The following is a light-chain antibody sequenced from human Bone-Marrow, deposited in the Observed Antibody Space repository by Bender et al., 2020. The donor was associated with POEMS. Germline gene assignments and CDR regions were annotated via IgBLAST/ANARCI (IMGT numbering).Light chain of an antibody. CDR2: MNN. CDR1: ALPKQY. J-gene: IGLJ3*02. V-gene: IGLV3-25*03. Sequence: SYELTQPPSVSVSPGQTARTTCSGSALPKQYAYWYQQKPGQAPVLVIYMNNERPSGTPERFSGSSSGTTVALTISGVQAEDEADYYCAAWEDSLNGWVFGGGTKLTVL. CDR3: AAWEDSLNGWV.